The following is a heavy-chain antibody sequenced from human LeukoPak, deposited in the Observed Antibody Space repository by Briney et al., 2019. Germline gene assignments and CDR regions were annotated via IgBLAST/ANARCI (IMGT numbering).Heavy chain of an antibody. D-gene: IGHD5/OR15-5a*01. CDR2: IYFGGTT. CDR3: ARGDGVYVY. J-gene: IGHJ4*02. CDR1: GFTLISNY. V-gene: IGHV3-53*01. Sequence: PGGSLRLSCAASGFTLISNYMTWVRQAPGQGLEWVSVIYFGGTTYYADSVKGRFTISRDNSKNTVYLQMNSLRVEDTAVYYCARGDGVYVYWGQGTLVTVSS.